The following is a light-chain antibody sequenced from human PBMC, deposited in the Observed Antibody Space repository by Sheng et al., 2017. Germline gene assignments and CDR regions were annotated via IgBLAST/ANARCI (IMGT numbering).Light chain of an antibody. CDR1: SGTIGSNY. J-gene: IGLJ2*01. CDR2: EDN. CDR3: QSYDSTYVV. Sequence: NFVLTQPHSVSESPGKTVSISCTRSSGTIGSNYVQWYQQRPGSSPTTVVFEDNQRPSGVPDRFSGSIDYSSNSVSLTISGLKTEDEADYYCQSYDSTYVVFGGGTKLTVL. V-gene: IGLV6-57*01.